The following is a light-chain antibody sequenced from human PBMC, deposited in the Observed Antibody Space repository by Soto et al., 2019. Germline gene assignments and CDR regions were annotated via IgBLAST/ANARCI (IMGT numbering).Light chain of an antibody. CDR1: QSVSSN. CDR3: QQYNNWPYT. Sequence: ERVMTQSPATLSVSPGERATLSCRASQSVSSNLAWYQQKPGQAPRLLMYGASPRATSIPARFSGSGSGTEFTLTISSLQSEDFAVYYCQQYNNWPYTFGQGTKLEIK. V-gene: IGKV3-15*01. J-gene: IGKJ2*01. CDR2: GAS.